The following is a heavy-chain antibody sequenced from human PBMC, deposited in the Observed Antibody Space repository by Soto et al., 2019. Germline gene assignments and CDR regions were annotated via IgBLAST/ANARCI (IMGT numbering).Heavy chain of an antibody. D-gene: IGHD2-15*01. CDR3: ATSEGDCGGGSCYNYFYYDGMDV. Sequence: GASVKVSCKASGDTRTDFSMHWVRQAPGQRPEWMGWLSVGNGDTKYSQKFQGRVTITRDTSARTAYMELSNLRSEDTAVYYCATSEGDCGGGSCYNYFYYDGMDVWGQGTTVTVSS. CDR1: GDTRTDFS. V-gene: IGHV1-3*01. CDR2: LSVGNGDT. J-gene: IGHJ6*02.